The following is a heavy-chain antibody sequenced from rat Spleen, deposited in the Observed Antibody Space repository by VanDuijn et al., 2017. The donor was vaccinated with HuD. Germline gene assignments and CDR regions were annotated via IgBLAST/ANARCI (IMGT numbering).Heavy chain of an antibody. CDR3: TRHRLYFDDGSYYHWRVMDA. J-gene: IGHJ4*01. CDR1: GFTFNNYW. CDR2: ITNTGRNT. D-gene: IGHD1-12*02. V-gene: IGHV5-31*01. Sequence: EVQLVESGGGLVQPGRSLKLSCVASGFTFNNYWMTWIRQAPGKGLEWVASITNTGRNTYYPDSVKGRFTISRDTAENTLYLQMTSLRSEDTATYYCTRHRLYFDDGSYYHWRVMDAWGQGASVTVSS.